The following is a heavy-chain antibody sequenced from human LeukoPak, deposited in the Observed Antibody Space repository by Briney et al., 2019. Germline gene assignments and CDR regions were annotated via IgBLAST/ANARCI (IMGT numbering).Heavy chain of an antibody. CDR2: INHSGST. CDR1: GGSFSGYY. V-gene: IGHV4-34*01. J-gene: IGHJ3*02. CDR3: ARFPPGYSYGYIARAFDI. Sequence: PSETLSLTCAVYGGSFSGYYWSWIRQPPGKGLEWIGEINHSGSTNYNPSLKSRVTISVDTSKNQFSLKLSSVTAADTAVYYCARFPPGYSYGYIARAFDIWGQGTMVTVSS. D-gene: IGHD5-18*01.